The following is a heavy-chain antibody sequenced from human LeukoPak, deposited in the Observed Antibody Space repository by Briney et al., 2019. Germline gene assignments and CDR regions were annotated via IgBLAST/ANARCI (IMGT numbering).Heavy chain of an antibody. Sequence: GGSLRLSCAASGFTFSSYSMNWVRQAPGKGLEWVSSISSSSSYIYYADSVKGRSTISRDNAKNSLYLQMNSLRAEDTAVYYCASGYSSGWYVEYFDYWGQGTLVTVSS. CDR3: ASGYSSGWYVEYFDY. D-gene: IGHD6-19*01. CDR1: GFTFSSYS. V-gene: IGHV3-21*01. J-gene: IGHJ4*02. CDR2: ISSSSSYI.